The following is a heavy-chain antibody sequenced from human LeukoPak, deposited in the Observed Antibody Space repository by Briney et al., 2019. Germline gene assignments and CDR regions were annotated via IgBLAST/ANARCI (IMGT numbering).Heavy chain of an antibody. Sequence: GASVKVSCKASGYTFTSYGISWVRQAPGQGLEWMGWISAYNGNTNYAQKPQGRGTMTTDTSTSTAYMELRSLRSDDTAVYYCARALRGGDYYGSGSPPGYWGQGTLVTVSS. D-gene: IGHD3-10*01. CDR1: GYTFTSYG. CDR3: ARALRGGDYYGSGSPPGY. CDR2: ISAYNGNT. V-gene: IGHV1-18*01. J-gene: IGHJ4*02.